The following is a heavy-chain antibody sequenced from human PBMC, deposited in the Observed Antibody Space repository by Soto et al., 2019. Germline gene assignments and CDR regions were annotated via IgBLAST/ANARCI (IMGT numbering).Heavy chain of an antibody. CDR1: GYTFTSYA. D-gene: IGHD6-19*01. CDR2: INAGNGNT. CDR3: ARVVGIAVDAY. Sequence: QVQLVQSGAEVKKPGASVKVSCKASGYTFTSYAMHWVRPAPGQRLEWMGWINAGNGNTKYSQKFQGRVTITRDTSASTAYMELSSLRSEDTAVYYCARVVGIAVDAYWGQGTLVTVSS. J-gene: IGHJ4*02. V-gene: IGHV1-3*01.